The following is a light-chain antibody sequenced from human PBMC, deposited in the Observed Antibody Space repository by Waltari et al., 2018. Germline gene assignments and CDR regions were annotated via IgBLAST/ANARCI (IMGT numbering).Light chain of an antibody. CDR3: QQYYSYPRT. Sequence: IQLTQSPSSLSASVGDRVTITCRASQGISSYLAWYQQKPGKAPKLLIYAASTLQSGVPSRFSGSGSGTDFTLTISCLQSEDFATYYCQQYYSYPRTFGQGTKLEIK. CDR1: QGISSY. V-gene: IGKV1-9*01. J-gene: IGKJ2*02. CDR2: AAS.